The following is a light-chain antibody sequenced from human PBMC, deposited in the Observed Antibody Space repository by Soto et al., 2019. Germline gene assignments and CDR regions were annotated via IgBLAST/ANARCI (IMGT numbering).Light chain of an antibody. Sequence: EIVLTQSPGTLSLSPGERATLSCRASQSVSSNYLAWYQQRTGQAPGLLIYGASSRATGIPHRGSGSGSWTDFTITISRLEPEEFAVYYCQQHGYSTHTFGQGTKLEIK. CDR3: QQHGYSTHT. CDR2: GAS. J-gene: IGKJ2*01. CDR1: QSVSSNY. V-gene: IGKV3-20*01.